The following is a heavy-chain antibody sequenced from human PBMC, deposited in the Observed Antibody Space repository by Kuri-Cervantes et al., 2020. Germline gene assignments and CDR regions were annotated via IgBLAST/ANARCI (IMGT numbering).Heavy chain of an antibody. D-gene: IGHD6-19*01. CDR3: AREGRGWYGAGDY. J-gene: IGHJ4*02. CDR1: GFRFDDYA. Sequence: GGSLRLSCAVSGFRFDDYAMHWVRQVPGKGLEWVSGISWNSGTLGYADSVRGRFTVSRDNAKKSLYLQLSSLRVEDTAVYYCAREGRGWYGAGDYWGQGTLVTVSS. CDR2: ISWNSGTL. V-gene: IGHV3-9*01.